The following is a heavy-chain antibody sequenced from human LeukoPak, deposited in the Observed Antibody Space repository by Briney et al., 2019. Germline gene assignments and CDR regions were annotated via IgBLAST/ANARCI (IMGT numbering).Heavy chain of an antibody. V-gene: IGHV3-11*04. D-gene: IGHD3-3*01. CDR2: TSSSGSTI. Sequence: GGSLRLSCAASGFTFSDYYMSWIRQAPGKGLEWVSYTSSSGSTIYYADSVKGRFTISRDNAKNSLYLQMNSLRAEDTAVYYCASGLRFLEWLGAFDIWGQGTMVTVSS. CDR3: ASGLRFLEWLGAFDI. CDR1: GFTFSDYY. J-gene: IGHJ3*02.